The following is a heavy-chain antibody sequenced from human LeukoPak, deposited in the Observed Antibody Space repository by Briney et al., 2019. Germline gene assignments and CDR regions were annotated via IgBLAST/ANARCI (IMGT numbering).Heavy chain of an antibody. J-gene: IGHJ6*02. CDR1: GFTFSSYW. CDR3: ARADSSGYYPYGMDV. V-gene: IGHV3-7*01. CDR2: IKQDGSEK. Sequence: PGGSLRLSCAAPGFTFSSYWMSWVRQAPGKGLEWVANIKQDGSEKDYVDSVKGRFTISRDNAKNSLYLQMNSLRAEDTAVYYCARADSSGYYPYGMDVWGQGTTVTASS. D-gene: IGHD3-22*01.